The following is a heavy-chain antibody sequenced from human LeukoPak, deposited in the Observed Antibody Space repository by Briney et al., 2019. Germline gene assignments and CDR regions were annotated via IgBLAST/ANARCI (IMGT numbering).Heavy chain of an antibody. CDR2: IYYSGST. Sequence: SETLSLTCTVSGGSISSYYWSWIRQPPGKGLEWIGYIYYSGSTNYNPSLKSRVTTSVDTSKNQFSLKLSSVTAADTAVYYCATQGSFGVAFPDAFDIWGQGTMVTVSS. CDR3: ATQGSFGVAFPDAFDI. J-gene: IGHJ3*02. D-gene: IGHD3-3*01. V-gene: IGHV4-59*08. CDR1: GGSISSYY.